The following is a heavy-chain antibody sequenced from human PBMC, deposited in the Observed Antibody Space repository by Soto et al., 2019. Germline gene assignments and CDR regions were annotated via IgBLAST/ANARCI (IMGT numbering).Heavy chain of an antibody. D-gene: IGHD3-22*01. J-gene: IGHJ4*02. CDR1: GGTFSSYA. CDR2: IIPIFGTA. V-gene: IGHV1-69*13. Sequence: SVKVSCKASGGTFSSYAISWVRQAPGQGLEWMGGIIPIFGTANYAQKFQGRVTITADESTSTVYMELSSLRSEDTAVYYCARGTTPYYYDSSGYPYLDYWGQGTLVTVSS. CDR3: ARGTTPYYYDSSGYPYLDY.